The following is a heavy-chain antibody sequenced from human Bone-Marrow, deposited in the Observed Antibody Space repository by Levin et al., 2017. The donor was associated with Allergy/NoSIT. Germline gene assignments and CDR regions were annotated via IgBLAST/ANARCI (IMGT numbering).Heavy chain of an antibody. J-gene: IGHJ3*02. V-gene: IGHV3-23*01. CDR1: GFTFSSCA. Sequence: PGGSLRLSCAASGFTFSSCAMSWVRQAPGKGLEWVSAISSSGGDTHYADSVKGRFTISRDNSQNTLYLQMNSLRAEDKAVYFCAKDMMGGRGTGAYAFDMWGQGTMVTVSS. CDR2: ISSSGGDT. D-gene: IGHD3-16*01. CDR3: AKDMMGGRGTGAYAFDM.